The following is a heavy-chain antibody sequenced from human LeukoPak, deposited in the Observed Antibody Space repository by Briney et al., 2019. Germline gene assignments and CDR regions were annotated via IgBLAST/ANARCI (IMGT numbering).Heavy chain of an antibody. D-gene: IGHD6-6*01. Sequence: GGSLRLSCAASGFTFSSYWMHWVRQAPGKGLVWVSRINTDGSSTSYADSVKGRFTISRDNAKNTLYLQMNSLRAEDTAVYYCARVSAQDEYSSSSRRVRWGQGTLVTVSS. J-gene: IGHJ4*02. CDR1: GFTFSSYW. V-gene: IGHV3-74*01. CDR2: INTDGSST. CDR3: ARVSAQDEYSSSSRRVR.